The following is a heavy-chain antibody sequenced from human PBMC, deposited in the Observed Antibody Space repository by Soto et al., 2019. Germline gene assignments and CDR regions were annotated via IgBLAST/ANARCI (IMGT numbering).Heavy chain of an antibody. D-gene: IGHD6-19*01. J-gene: IGHJ4*02. CDR1: GASVSSNTAA. CDR2: TYYRSNWRH. CDR3: ARGVAGSGFDL. V-gene: IGHV6-1*01. Sequence: SQTLSLTCAISGASVSSNTAAWNWIRSSPSGGLEWLGRTYYRSNWRHDYAVSVRSRITVNPDTSKNHFSLQLNSVTPDDTAVYYCARGVAGSGFDLWGQGTLVTVSS.